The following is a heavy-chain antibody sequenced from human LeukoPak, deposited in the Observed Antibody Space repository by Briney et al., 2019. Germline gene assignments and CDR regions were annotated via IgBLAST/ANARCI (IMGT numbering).Heavy chain of an antibody. J-gene: IGHJ6*02. D-gene: IGHD3-22*01. CDR2: MNPNSGNT. V-gene: IGHV1-8*01. CDR3: ARQRITMIVVVIIGGMDV. CDR1: GYTFTSYD. Sequence: ASVKVSCKASGYTFTSYDINWVRQATGQGLEWMGWMNPNSGNTGYAQKFQGRVTMTRNTSISTAYMELSSLRSEDTAVYYCARQRITMIVVVIIGGMDVWGQGTTVTVSS.